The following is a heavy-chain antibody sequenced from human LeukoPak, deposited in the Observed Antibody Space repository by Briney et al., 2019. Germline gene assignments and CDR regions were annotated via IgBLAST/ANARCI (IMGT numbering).Heavy chain of an antibody. J-gene: IGHJ4*02. V-gene: IGHV1-69*13. CDR1: GGTFSSYA. CDR3: ARSRIAAAHFDY. Sequence: SVEVSCKASGGTFSSYAISWVRQAPGQGLEWMGGIIPIFGTANYAQKFQGRVTITADESTSTAYMELSSLRSEDTAVYYCARSRIAAAHFDYWGQGTLVTVSS. CDR2: IIPIFGTA. D-gene: IGHD6-13*01.